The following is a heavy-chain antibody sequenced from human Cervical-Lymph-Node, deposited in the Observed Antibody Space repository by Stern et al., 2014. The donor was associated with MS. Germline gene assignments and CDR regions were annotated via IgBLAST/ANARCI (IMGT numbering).Heavy chain of an antibody. CDR3: AHRSRDNFDY. D-gene: IGHD2-15*01. J-gene: IGHJ4*02. CDR1: GFSLSTGGVG. V-gene: IGHV2-5*02. CDR2: IYGDNEK. Sequence: QVTLRESGPTLVKPTQTLTLTCTFSGFSLSTGGVGVGWIRQPPGKALEWLALIYGDNEKRSRPALKRRPITTNDTTKTPVVLTMTNMDPVDTATYYCAHRSRDNFDYWGQGTLVTVSS.